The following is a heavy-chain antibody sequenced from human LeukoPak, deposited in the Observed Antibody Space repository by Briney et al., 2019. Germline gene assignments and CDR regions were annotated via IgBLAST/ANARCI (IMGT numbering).Heavy chain of an antibody. CDR3: ARERSGDYFDS. V-gene: IGHV3-21*01. CDR1: GFTFSSYS. J-gene: IGHJ4*02. D-gene: IGHD3-3*01. Sequence: GGSLRLSCAASGFTFSSYSMNWGRQAPGKGLEWFSSISSSSSYIYYADSVKGRFTISRDNAKNSLYLQMNSLRVEDTAMYYCARERSGDYFDSWGQGTLVIVSS. CDR2: ISSSSSYI.